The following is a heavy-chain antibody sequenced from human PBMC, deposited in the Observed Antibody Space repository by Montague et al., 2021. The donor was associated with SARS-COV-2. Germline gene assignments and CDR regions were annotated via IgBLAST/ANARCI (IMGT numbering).Heavy chain of an antibody. D-gene: IGHD2/OR15-2a*01. V-gene: IGHV4-31*03. CDR3: ARVRLFYYLDY. CDR2: IFHTGRA. Sequence: TLSLTCTVSGTSIRSGGYYWTWIRQHPGKGLEWIGYIFHTGRAYYNPSLETRVNISVDTSNNLFSLRLSSVTAADTAMYFCARVRLFYYLDYWGQGTTVTVSS. CDR1: GTSIRSGGYY. J-gene: IGHJ4*02.